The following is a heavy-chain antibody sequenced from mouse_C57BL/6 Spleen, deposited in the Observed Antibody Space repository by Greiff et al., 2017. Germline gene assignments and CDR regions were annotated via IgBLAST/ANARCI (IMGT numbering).Heavy chain of an antibody. CDR2: IDPETGGT. V-gene: IGHV1-15*01. Sequence: VQLVESGAELVRPGASVTLSCKASGYTFTDYEMHWVKQTPVHGLEWIGAIDPETGGTAYNQKFKGKAILTADKSSSTAYMELRSLTSEDSAVYYCTRRFDGYWYFDVWGTGTTVTVSS. D-gene: IGHD2-3*01. CDR1: GYTFTDYE. J-gene: IGHJ1*03. CDR3: TRRFDGYWYFDV.